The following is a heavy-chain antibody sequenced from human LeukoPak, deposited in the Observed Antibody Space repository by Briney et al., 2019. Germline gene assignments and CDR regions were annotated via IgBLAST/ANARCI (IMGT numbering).Heavy chain of an antibody. J-gene: IGHJ4*02. CDR1: GGSISSSNW. CDR3: AREGGTVTTGYYFDY. D-gene: IGHD4-17*01. Sequence: SGTLSLTCAVSGGSISSSNWWSWVRQPPGKGLEWIGEIYHSGSTNYNPSLKSRVTISVDKSKNQSSLKLSSVTAADTAVYYCAREGGTVTTGYYFDYWGQGTLVTVSS. CDR2: IYHSGST. V-gene: IGHV4-4*02.